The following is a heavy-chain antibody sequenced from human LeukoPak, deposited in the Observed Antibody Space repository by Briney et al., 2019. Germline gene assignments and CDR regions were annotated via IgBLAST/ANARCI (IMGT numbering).Heavy chain of an antibody. J-gene: IGHJ3*02. CDR3: VKSNSRYQPWTLDI. D-gene: IGHD2-2*01. V-gene: IGHV4-59*01. Sequence: SETLSLTCTVSGGSIRSYYWSWIRQPPGKGLEWIGYIYYSGSTSYNPSLKSRVTISVDTSNNQLSLKVNSVTAADTAMYYCVKSNSRYQPWTLDIWGRGTMVTVSS. CDR1: GGSIRSYY. CDR2: IYYSGST.